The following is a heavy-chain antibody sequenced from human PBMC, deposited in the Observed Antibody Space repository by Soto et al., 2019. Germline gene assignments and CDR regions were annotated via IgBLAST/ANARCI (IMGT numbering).Heavy chain of an antibody. V-gene: IGHV3-48*01. CDR3: ARDNPQHWLTTDDAFDI. D-gene: IGHD3-9*01. CDR2: ISSSSSTI. Sequence: PGGSLRLSCAASGFTFSSYSMNWVRQAPGKGLEWVSYISSSSSTIYYADYVKGRSTISRDNAKNTLNLQMNSLRAEDTAVYYCARDNPQHWLTTDDAFDIWGQGTMVTVSS. CDR1: GFTFSSYS. J-gene: IGHJ3*02.